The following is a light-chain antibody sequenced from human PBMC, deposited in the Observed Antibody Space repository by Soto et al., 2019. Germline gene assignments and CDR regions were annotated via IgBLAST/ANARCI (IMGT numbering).Light chain of an antibody. Sequence: QPVLTQSPSASASLGASVKLTCTLSSWHSRYAIAWHQQQPEKGPRYLMKINSDGSHSKGDGIPDRFSGSSSGAERYLTISSLQSEDEADYYCQAWGSGVQVFGGGTKVTVL. CDR2: INSDGSH. V-gene: IGLV4-69*01. J-gene: IGLJ2*01. CDR1: SWHSRYA. CDR3: QAWGSGVQV.